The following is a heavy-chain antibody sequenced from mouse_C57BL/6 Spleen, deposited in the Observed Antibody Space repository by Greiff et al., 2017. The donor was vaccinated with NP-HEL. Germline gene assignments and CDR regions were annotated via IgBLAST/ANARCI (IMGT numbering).Heavy chain of an antibody. Sequence: VQLKQSGAELVRPGASVKLSCTASGFNIKDDYMHWVKQRPEQGLEWIGWIDPENGDTEYASKFQGKATITADTSSNTAYLQLSSLTSEDTAVYYCTTPYDYDGPPFAYWGQGTLVTVSA. CDR1: GFNIKDDY. CDR3: TTPYDYDGPPFAY. J-gene: IGHJ3*01. CDR2: IDPENGDT. V-gene: IGHV14-4*01. D-gene: IGHD2-4*01.